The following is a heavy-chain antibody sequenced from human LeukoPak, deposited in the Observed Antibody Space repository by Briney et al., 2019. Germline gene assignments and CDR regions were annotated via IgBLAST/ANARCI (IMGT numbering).Heavy chain of an antibody. J-gene: IGHJ4*02. D-gene: IGHD3-16*01. CDR2: ISAYNGNT. Sequence: ASVKVSCKASGYTFTSYGISWVRQAPGQGLEWMGWISAYNGNTNYAQKLQGRVTMTTDTSTSTAYMELRSLRSDYTAVYYCARAVPYYDYVWGSHTYFDYWGQGTLVTVSS. V-gene: IGHV1-18*01. CDR3: ARAVPYYDYVWGSHTYFDY. CDR1: GYTFTSYG.